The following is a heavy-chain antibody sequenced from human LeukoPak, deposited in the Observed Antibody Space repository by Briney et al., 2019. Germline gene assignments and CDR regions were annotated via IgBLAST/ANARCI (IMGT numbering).Heavy chain of an antibody. CDR2: MNPNSGNT. Sequence: ASVKVSCKASGYTFTSYGISWVRQAPGQGLEWMGWMNPNSGNTGYAQKFQGRVTMTRNTSISTAYMELSSLRSEDTAVYYCARVRGNSGWYLHPDYWGQGTLVTVSS. D-gene: IGHD6-19*01. CDR3: ARVRGNSGWYLHPDY. CDR1: GYTFTSYG. V-gene: IGHV1-8*02. J-gene: IGHJ4*02.